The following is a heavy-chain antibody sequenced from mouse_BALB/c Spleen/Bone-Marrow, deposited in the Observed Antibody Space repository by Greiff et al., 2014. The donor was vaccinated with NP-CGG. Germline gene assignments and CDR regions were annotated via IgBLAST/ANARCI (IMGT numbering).Heavy chain of an antibody. CDR2: IWSDGTT. CDR3: ARHERGYPYAMDY. D-gene: IGHD2-2*01. J-gene: IGHJ4*01. Sequence: VQVVESGPDLVAPSQSLSITCTVSGFSLTLYGVHWVRQSPGKGLEWLVVIWSDGTTTYNSALKPRLSISKDNSKSQVFLKLNSLQTDDTAMYYCARHERGYPYAMDYWGQGTSVTVSS. CDR1: GFSLTLYG. V-gene: IGHV2-6-2*01.